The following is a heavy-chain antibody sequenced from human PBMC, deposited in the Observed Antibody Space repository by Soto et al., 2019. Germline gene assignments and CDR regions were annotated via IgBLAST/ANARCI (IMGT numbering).Heavy chain of an antibody. Sequence: GGSLRLSCAASGFTFNSYAMNWVRQAPGKGLEWVSAISASGGSTYYADSVRGRFSISRDNSKNTLYLQLNSLKTEDTAVYYCANFKGTWIQLWSPHPQDYWGLGTLVTVSS. V-gene: IGHV3-23*01. J-gene: IGHJ4*02. CDR3: ANFKGTWIQLWSPHPQDY. CDR1: GFTFNSYA. D-gene: IGHD5-18*01. CDR2: ISASGGST.